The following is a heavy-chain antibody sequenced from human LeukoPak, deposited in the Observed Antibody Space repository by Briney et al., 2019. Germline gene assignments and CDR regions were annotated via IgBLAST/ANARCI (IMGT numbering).Heavy chain of an antibody. J-gene: IGHJ4*02. CDR2: INHSGST. D-gene: IGHD2-8*01. Sequence: GSLRLSCAASGFTFSSYAMSWVLQAPGKGLEWIGEINHSGSTNYNPSLKSRVTISVDTSKNQFSLKLSSMTAADTAVYYCARRDRPGMLDYWGQGTLVTVSS. V-gene: IGHV4-34*01. CDR1: GFTFSSYA. CDR3: ARRDRPGMLDY.